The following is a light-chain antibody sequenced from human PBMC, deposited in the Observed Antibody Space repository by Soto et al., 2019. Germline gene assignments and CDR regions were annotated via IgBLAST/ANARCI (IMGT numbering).Light chain of an antibody. Sequence: DIVLTQSPGTLSLSPGERATLSCRASQSVSSSYLAWYQQKPGQAPRLLIYGASSRATGIPDRFSGSGSGTDFTLTISRREPEDFAVYYCQQYGSTPGTFGQGTKVEIK. V-gene: IGKV3-20*01. CDR2: GAS. J-gene: IGKJ1*01. CDR1: QSVSSSY. CDR3: QQYGSTPGT.